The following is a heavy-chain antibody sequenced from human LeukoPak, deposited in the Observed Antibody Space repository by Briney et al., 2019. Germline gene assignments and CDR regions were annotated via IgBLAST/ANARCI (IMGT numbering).Heavy chain of an antibody. Sequence: SSETLSLTCTVSGGSISSYYWSWIRQPPGKGLEWIGYIYYSGSTNYNPSLKSRVTISVDTSKNQFSLKLSSVTAADTAVYYCARGDFWSGYKRVDPWAREPWSPSPQ. CDR3: ARGDFWSGYKRVDP. CDR2: IYYSGST. V-gene: IGHV4-59*01. CDR1: GGSISSYY. D-gene: IGHD3-3*01. J-gene: IGHJ5*02.